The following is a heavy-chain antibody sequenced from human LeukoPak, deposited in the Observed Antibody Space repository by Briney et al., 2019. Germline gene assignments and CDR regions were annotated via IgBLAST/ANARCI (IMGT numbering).Heavy chain of an antibody. Sequence: ASVKVSCKASGYTFTGFYMHWVRQAPGQGLEWMGWINPQSADTGYAQKFLGRVTMTRDMSISTIYMELTRLRSDDTALYYCARWDGYSSSPDYWGQGTLVTVSS. CDR2: INPQSADT. V-gene: IGHV1-2*02. CDR3: ARWDGYSSSPDY. CDR1: GYTFTGFY. D-gene: IGHD6-13*01. J-gene: IGHJ4*02.